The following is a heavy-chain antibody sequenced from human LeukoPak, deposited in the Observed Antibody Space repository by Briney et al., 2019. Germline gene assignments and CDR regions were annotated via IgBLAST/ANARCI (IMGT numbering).Heavy chain of an antibody. CDR2: ISGSGGST. CDR3: AKDTYDYYYYYMDV. CDR1: GFTFSNYA. Sequence: GGSLRLSCTASGFTFSNYAMSWVRQAPGKGLEWVSAISGSGGSTYYADSVKGRFTISRDNSKNTLYLQMNSLRAEDTAVYYCAKDTYDYYYYYMDVWGKGTTVTVSS. D-gene: IGHD4-17*01. V-gene: IGHV3-23*01. J-gene: IGHJ6*03.